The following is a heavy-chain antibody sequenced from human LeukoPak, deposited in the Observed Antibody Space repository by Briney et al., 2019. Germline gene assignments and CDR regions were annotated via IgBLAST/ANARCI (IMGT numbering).Heavy chain of an antibody. J-gene: IGHJ4*02. CDR3: AKTYDSSGYYFSPGSYFDY. D-gene: IGHD3-22*01. CDR1: GFTFDDYA. CDR2: ISWNSGSI. V-gene: IGHV3-9*01. Sequence: GRSLRLSCAASGFTFDDYAMHWVRQAPGKGLEWVSGISWNSGSIGYADSVKGRFTISGDNAKNSLYLQMNSLRAEDTALYYCAKTYDSSGYYFSPGSYFDYWGQGTLVTVSS.